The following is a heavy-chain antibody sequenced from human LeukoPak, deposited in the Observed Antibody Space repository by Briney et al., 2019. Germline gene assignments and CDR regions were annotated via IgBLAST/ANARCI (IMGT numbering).Heavy chain of an antibody. Sequence: TGGSLRLSCAASGFTFSSYAMSWVRQAPGKGLEWVSAISGSGGSTYYADSVKGRFTISRDNSKNTLYLQMNSLRAEDTAVYYCAKGTPPLYDFWSERRGMDVWGQGTTVTVSS. J-gene: IGHJ6*02. CDR1: GFTFSSYA. D-gene: IGHD3-3*01. CDR2: ISGSGGST. V-gene: IGHV3-23*01. CDR3: AKGTPPLYDFWSERRGMDV.